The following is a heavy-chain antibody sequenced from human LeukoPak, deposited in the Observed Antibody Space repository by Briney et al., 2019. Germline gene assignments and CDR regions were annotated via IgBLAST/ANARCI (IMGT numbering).Heavy chain of an antibody. CDR3: ARQGVAGTRWFDP. CDR2: IYYSGST. D-gene: IGHD6-19*01. CDR1: GGSVSSGSYY. Sequence: PTETLSLTCTVSGGSVSSGSYYWSWIRQPPGKGLEWIGYIYYSGSTNYNPSLKSRVTISVDTSKNQISLKVTSVTAADTAVYYCARQGVAGTRWFDPWGQGTLVSVSS. J-gene: IGHJ5*02. V-gene: IGHV4-61*01.